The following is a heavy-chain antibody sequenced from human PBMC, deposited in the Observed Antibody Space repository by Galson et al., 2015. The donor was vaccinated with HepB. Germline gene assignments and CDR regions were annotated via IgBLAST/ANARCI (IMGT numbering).Heavy chain of an antibody. CDR2: IYPGDSDT. V-gene: IGHV5-51*01. Sequence: QSGAEVKKPGESLKISCKGSGYSFTSYWIGWVRQMPGKGLEWMGIIYPGDSDTRYSPSFQGQVTISADKSISTAYLQWSSLKASDTAVYYCARVIYDSSGYYFFDYWGQGTLVTVSS. D-gene: IGHD3-22*01. CDR1: GYSFTSYW. CDR3: ARVIYDSSGYYFFDY. J-gene: IGHJ4*02.